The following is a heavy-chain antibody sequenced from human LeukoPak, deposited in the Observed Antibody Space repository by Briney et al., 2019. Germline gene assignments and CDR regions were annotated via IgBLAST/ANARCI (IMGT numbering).Heavy chain of an antibody. CDR2: IYTPGST. CDR1: GGSISSGSYY. J-gene: IGHJ1*01. Sequence: SQTLSLTCTVSGGSISSGSYYWSWIRQPAGKGLEWIGHIYTPGSTNYNPSLKSRVTISIDMSRNQFSLKLRSVTAADTAVYYCATPPLVPAAIRYFQHWGQGTLVTVSS. D-gene: IGHD2-2*02. CDR3: ATPPLVPAAIRYFQH. V-gene: IGHV4-61*09.